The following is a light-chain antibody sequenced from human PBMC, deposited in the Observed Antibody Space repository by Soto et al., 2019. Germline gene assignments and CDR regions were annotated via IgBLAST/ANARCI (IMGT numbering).Light chain of an antibody. CDR3: QHYNSYSEA. CDR1: QTISSW. J-gene: IGKJ1*01. Sequence: DIQMTQSPSTLSGSVGDRVTITCRASQTISSWLAWYQQKPGKAPMLLIYKASTLKSGVPSRFSGSGSGTEFTLTISSLQPDDFATYYCQHYNSYSEAFGQGTKVDI. V-gene: IGKV1-5*03. CDR2: KAS.